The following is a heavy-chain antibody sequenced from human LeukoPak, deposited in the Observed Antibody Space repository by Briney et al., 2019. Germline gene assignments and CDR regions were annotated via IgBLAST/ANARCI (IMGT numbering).Heavy chain of an antibody. V-gene: IGHV3-11*01. J-gene: IGHJ4*02. CDR2: ISSSGSTI. Sequence: PGGALRLSCAASGFTFSDYYMSWIRQAPGKGLEWVSYISSSGSTIYYADSVTGRFTISRDNAKNSLYLQMNSLRAEDTAVYYCARDPNWNYAAQGQDWGQGTLVTVSS. D-gene: IGHD1-7*01. CDR3: ARDPNWNYAAQGQD. CDR1: GFTFSDYY.